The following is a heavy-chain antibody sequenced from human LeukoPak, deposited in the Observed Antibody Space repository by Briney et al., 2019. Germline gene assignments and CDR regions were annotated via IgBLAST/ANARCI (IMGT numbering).Heavy chain of an antibody. V-gene: IGHV4-39*01. J-gene: IGHJ4*02. CDR3: AYSGSYGHLGY. CDR2: IYSSVST. D-gene: IGHD1-26*01. Sequence: PSETLSLTCTVSGGSISSNAYYWAWIRQPPGKGLEWIGSIYSSVSTYYNPSLKSRVTISVGTSKNQFSLRLSSVTAADTALYYCAYSGSYGHLGYWGQGIPVTVAS. CDR1: GGSISSNAYY.